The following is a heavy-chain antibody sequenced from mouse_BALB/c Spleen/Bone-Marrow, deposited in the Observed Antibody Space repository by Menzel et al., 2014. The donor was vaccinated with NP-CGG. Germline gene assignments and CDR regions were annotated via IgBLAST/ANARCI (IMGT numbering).Heavy chain of an antibody. J-gene: IGHJ2*01. CDR3: ATGTYYFDY. CDR2: INPSTGYT. CDR1: GYTFXSYW. V-gene: IGHV1-7*01. D-gene: IGHD4-1*01. Sequence: VKLQESGAELAKPGASVKMSCKASGYTFXSYWMHWVKQRPGQGLEWIGYINPSTGYTEYNQKFKDKATLTADKSSSTAYMQLSSLTSEDSAVYYCATGTYYFDYWGQGTTLTVSS.